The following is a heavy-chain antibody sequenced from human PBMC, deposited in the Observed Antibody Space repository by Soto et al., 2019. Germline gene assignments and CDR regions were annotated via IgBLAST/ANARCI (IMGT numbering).Heavy chain of an antibody. CDR1: GFSLDTRGVG. J-gene: IGHJ5*02. Sequence: QITLKESGPTLVTPRQTLTLTCTFSGFSLDTRGVGVGWVRQPPGKALEWLALIYGNDEQRLNPSLQSRLTIAKDPPKSQVVLPMTNMDPVDIATYFCAHRLSAAGLFDHWGQGTLVSVSS. D-gene: IGHD6-13*01. CDR3: AHRLSAAGLFDH. V-gene: IGHV2-5*01. CDR2: IYGNDEQ.